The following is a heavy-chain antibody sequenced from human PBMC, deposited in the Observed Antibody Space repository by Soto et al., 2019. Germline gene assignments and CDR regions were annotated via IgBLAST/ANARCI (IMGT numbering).Heavy chain of an antibody. CDR1: GGSISSGGYY. V-gene: IGHV4-31*03. D-gene: IGHD3-16*01. CDR3: ARVLGEAASFNY. Sequence: QVQLQESGPGLVKPSQTLSLTCTVSGGSISSGGYYWSWIRQHPGKGLEWIGYIYYSGSTYYNPSLKSRISIPVRKSKNQFSVKVGFVCAVSTAVYECARVLGEAASFNYWGQGPLVPVSS. J-gene: IGHJ4*02. CDR2: IYYSGST.